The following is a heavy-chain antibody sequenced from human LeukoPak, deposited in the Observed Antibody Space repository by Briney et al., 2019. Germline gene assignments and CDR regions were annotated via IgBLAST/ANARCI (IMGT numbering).Heavy chain of an antibody. CDR3: AREVANFRIAAADEYYFDY. V-gene: IGHV4-39*07. CDR1: GGSISSSSYY. D-gene: IGHD6-13*01. CDR2: IYYSGST. J-gene: IGHJ4*02. Sequence: PSETLSLTCTVSGGSISSSSYYWGWIRQPPGKGLEWIGSIYYSGSTYYNPSLKSRVTISVDTSKNQFSLKLSSVTAADTAVYYCAREVANFRIAAADEYYFDYWGQGTLVTVSS.